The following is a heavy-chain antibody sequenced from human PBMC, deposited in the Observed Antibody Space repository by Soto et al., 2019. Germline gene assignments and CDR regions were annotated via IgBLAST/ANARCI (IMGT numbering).Heavy chain of an antibody. CDR2: IIPIFGTA. Sequence: QVQLVQSGAEVKKPGSSVKVSCKASGGTFSSYAISWVRQAPGQGLEWMGGIIPIFGTANYAQKFQGRATITADKSTSTAYMELSSLSSEDTAVYYCARESRYSRGWGRTDHGDYYYYGMDVWGQGTTVTVSS. V-gene: IGHV1-69*06. CDR3: ARESRYSRGWGRTDHGDYYYYGMDV. CDR1: GGTFSSYA. J-gene: IGHJ6*02. D-gene: IGHD6-19*01.